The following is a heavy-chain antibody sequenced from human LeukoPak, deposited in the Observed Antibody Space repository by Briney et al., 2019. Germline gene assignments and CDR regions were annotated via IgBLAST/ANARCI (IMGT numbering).Heavy chain of an antibody. CDR2: IYYSGST. CDR1: GGCISSYY. CDR3: ARRLASGYYYDYYGMDV. J-gene: IGHJ6*02. D-gene: IGHD3-22*01. V-gene: IGHV4-59*08. Sequence: SETLSLTCTVSGGCISSYYWSWIRQPPGKGLEWIGYIYYSGSTNYNPSLKSRVTISVDTSKNQFSLKLSSVTAADTAVYYCARRLASGYYYDYYGMDVWGQGTTVTVSS.